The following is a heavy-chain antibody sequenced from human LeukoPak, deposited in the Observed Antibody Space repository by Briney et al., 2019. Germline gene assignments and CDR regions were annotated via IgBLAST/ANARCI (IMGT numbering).Heavy chain of an antibody. CDR3: TSLGGSGWPSGMDV. D-gene: IGHD6-19*01. V-gene: IGHV3-73*01. CDR2: IRSKANSYAT. CDR1: GFSFSGSA. Sequence: GGSLRLSCAASGFSFSGSAMHWVRQASGKGLEWVGRIRSKANSYATAYAASVKGRFTISRDDSKNTAYLQMNSLKTEDTAVYYCTSLGGSGWPSGMDVWGQGTTVTVSS. J-gene: IGHJ6*02.